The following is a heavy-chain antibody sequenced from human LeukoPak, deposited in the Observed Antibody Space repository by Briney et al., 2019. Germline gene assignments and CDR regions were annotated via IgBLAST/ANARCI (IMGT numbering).Heavy chain of an antibody. CDR2: IKSKTDGGTT. V-gene: IGHV3-15*01. J-gene: IGHJ4*02. Sequence: PGGSLRLSCAASGFTFSNAWMSWVRQAPGKGLEWVGRIKSKTDGGTTDYAAPVKSRFTISRDDSKNTLYLQMNSLKTEDTAVYYCKWGDYGWFDYWGQGTLVTVSS. CDR3: KWGDYGWFDY. D-gene: IGHD4-17*01. CDR1: GFTFSNAW.